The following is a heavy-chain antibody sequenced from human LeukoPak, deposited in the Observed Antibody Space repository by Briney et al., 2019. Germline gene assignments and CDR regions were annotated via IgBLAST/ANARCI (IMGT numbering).Heavy chain of an antibody. CDR1: GYTFTGYY. Sequence: ASVKVSCKASGYTFTGYYMHWVRQAPGQGLEWMGWINPNSGGTNYAQKFQGRVTMTRDTSISTAYMELSRLRSDDTAVYYCARDPYHSSLVDVWGKGTTVTVSS. CDR3: ARDPYHSSLVDV. J-gene: IGHJ6*04. V-gene: IGHV1-2*02. CDR2: INPNSGGT. D-gene: IGHD6-6*01.